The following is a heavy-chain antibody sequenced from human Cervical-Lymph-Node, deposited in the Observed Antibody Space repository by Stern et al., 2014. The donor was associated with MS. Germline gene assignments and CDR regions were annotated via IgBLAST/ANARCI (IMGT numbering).Heavy chain of an antibody. D-gene: IGHD2-15*01. Sequence: QLVQSGAEVKKPGDSVKVSCKASGYTFTSYGMSWVRQAPGKGLEWMGWISAYNGNTNYAQKLQGRVTMTTDTSTSTAYMELRSLRSDDTAVYYCARADGYCSGGSCYDFFDYWGQGTLVTVSS. J-gene: IGHJ4*02. CDR1: GYTFTSYG. V-gene: IGHV1-18*04. CDR3: ARADGYCSGGSCYDFFDY. CDR2: ISAYNGNT.